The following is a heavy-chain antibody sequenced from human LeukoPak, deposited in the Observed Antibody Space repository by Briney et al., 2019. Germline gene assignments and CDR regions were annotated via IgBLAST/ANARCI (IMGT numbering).Heavy chain of an antibody. CDR1: GFTFSSYG. V-gene: IGHV3-30*02. Sequence: PGGSLRLSCAAFGFTFSSYGMHWVRQAPGKGLEWVAFIRYDGSNKYYADSVKGRFTISRDNSKNTLYLQMNSLRAEDTAVYYCARDGNNYYYYMDVWGKGTTVTVSS. CDR3: ARDGNNYYYYMDV. J-gene: IGHJ6*03. D-gene: IGHD1/OR15-1a*01. CDR2: IRYDGSNK.